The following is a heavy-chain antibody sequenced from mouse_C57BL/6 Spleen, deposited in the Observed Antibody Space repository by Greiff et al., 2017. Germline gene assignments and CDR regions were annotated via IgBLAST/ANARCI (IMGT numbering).Heavy chain of an antibody. D-gene: IGHD4-1*01. CDR3: TLGGLLRRYYAMDY. J-gene: IGHJ4*01. V-gene: IGHV6-6*01. Sequence: DVKLQESGGGLVQPGGSMKLSCAASGFTFSDAWMDWVRQSPEKGLEWVAEIRNKANNHATYYAESVKGRFTIARDDSKSSVYMQMNSLRAEDTGIEYCTLGGLLRRYYAMDYWGQGTSLTVSS. CDR2: IRNKANNHAT. CDR1: GFTFSDAW.